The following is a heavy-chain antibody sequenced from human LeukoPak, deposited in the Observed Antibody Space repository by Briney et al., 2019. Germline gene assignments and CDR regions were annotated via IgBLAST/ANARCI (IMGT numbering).Heavy chain of an antibody. CDR1: GFSFSNYG. CDR3: ARQHTAWFVDY. V-gene: IGHV3-23*01. CDR2: VSASGAST. D-gene: IGHD3-10*01. Sequence: GGSLRLSCAASGFSFSNYGMSWVRQAPGKGLEWVSGVSASGASTYSEDSVKGRFIISRDNSKNTVFLQMNSLRVEDTAVYYCARQHTAWFVDYWGQGILVTVSS. J-gene: IGHJ4*02.